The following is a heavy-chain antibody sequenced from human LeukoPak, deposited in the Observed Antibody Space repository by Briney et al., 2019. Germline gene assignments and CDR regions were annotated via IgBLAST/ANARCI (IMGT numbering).Heavy chain of an antibody. Sequence: GGSLRLSCAASGFTFTNYAMHWVRQTPGKGLEWVALISSDGSKNIYADPVKGRFTVSRDNSKNTLYPQMNSLRAEDTAVYYCVKGLVQTTMSYSVDYWGQGALVTVSS. V-gene: IGHV3-30*18. CDR2: ISSDGSKN. D-gene: IGHD1-1*01. CDR3: VKGLVQTTMSYSVDY. J-gene: IGHJ4*02. CDR1: GFTFTNYA.